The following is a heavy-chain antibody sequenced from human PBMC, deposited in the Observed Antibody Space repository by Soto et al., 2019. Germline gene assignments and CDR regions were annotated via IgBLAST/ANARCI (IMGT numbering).Heavy chain of an antibody. D-gene: IGHD2-21*02. CDR1: GGSISSGGYS. Sequence: QLQLQESGSGLVKPSQTLSLTCAVSGGSISSGGYSWNWIRQPPGKGLEWIGYIHHSGNTFYNPSLKSRVTISVDMSKKQVSLKMSSVTAADTAVYYCARALGSYCGGDCYSDYYGMDVWGPGTTVTVSS. J-gene: IGHJ6*02. CDR2: IHHSGNT. CDR3: ARALGSYCGGDCYSDYYGMDV. V-gene: IGHV4-30-2*01.